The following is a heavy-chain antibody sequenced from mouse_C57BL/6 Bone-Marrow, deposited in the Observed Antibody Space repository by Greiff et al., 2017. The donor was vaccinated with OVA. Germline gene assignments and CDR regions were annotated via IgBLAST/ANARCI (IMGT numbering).Heavy chain of an antibody. J-gene: IGHJ2*01. CDR3: ARENWDPFDY. D-gene: IGHD4-1*01. CDR2: ISDGGSYT. CDR1: GFTFSSYA. V-gene: IGHV5-4*01. Sequence: EVKLQESGGGLVKPGGSLKLSCAASGFTFSSYAMSWVRQTPEKRLEWVATISDGGSYTYYPDNVKGRFTISRDNAKNNLYLQMSHLKSEDTAMYYCARENWDPFDYWGQGTTLTVSS.